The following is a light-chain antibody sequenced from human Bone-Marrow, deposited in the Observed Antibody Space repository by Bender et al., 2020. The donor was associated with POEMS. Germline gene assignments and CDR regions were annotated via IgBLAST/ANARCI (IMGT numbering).Light chain of an antibody. Sequence: QSALTQPASVSGSPGQSVTVSCAGTSSDIGGHDYVSWYQQHPGKVPKLIIYDVSNRPSGVSNRFSGSKSGNTASLVISGLQAEDEADYYCSSYTGDFSWVFGGGTKVTVL. CDR2: DVS. CDR1: SSDIGGHDY. CDR3: SSYTGDFSWV. V-gene: IGLV2-14*03. J-gene: IGLJ3*02.